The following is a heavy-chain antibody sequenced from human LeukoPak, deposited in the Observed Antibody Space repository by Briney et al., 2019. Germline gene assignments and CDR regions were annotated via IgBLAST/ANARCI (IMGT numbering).Heavy chain of an antibody. V-gene: IGHV1-69*05. J-gene: IGHJ4*02. D-gene: IGHD4-17*01. Sequence: ASVKVSCKASGGTFSSYAISWVRQAPGQGLEWMGGIIPIFGTANYAQKFQGRVTITTDESTSTAYMELSSLRSEDTAVYYCARSASRGLPDYGDYSNSFDYWGQGTLVTVSS. CDR1: GGTFSSYA. CDR2: IIPIFGTA. CDR3: ARSASRGLPDYGDYSNSFDY.